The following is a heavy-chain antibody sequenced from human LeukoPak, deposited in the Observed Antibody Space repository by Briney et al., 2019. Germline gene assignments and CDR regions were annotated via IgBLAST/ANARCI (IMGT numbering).Heavy chain of an antibody. D-gene: IGHD4-17*01. CDR3: AKNLNGDYGLRAFDI. Sequence: PGGSLRLSCAASGFTFSSYAMSWVRQAPGKGLEWVSAFSGSGGSTYYADSVKGRFTISRDNSKNTLYLQMNSLRAEDTAVYYCAKNLNGDYGLRAFDIWGQGTMVTVSS. CDR1: GFTFSSYA. J-gene: IGHJ3*02. CDR2: FSGSGGST. V-gene: IGHV3-23*01.